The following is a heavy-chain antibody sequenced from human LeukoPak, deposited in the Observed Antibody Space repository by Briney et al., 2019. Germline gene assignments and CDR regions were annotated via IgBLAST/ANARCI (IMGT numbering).Heavy chain of an antibody. CDR2: VSSDGSNR. Sequence: GGSLRLSCAASGFTFSSYALQWVRQAPGQGLEWVAVVSSDGSNRFYADSVKGRFTVSRDNSKNTLYLQMNTLRAEDTAVYYCARDGSIAATGAFDYWGRGTLVTVSS. D-gene: IGHD6-13*01. J-gene: IGHJ4*02. V-gene: IGHV3-30-3*01. CDR3: ARDGSIAATGAFDY. CDR1: GFTFSSYA.